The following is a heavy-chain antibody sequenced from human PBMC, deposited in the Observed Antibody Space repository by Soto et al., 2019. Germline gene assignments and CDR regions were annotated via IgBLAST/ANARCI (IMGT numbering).Heavy chain of an antibody. CDR3: AGSRVGATFLSFDY. J-gene: IGHJ4*02. Sequence: GGSLRLSCAASGFTFSSYSMNWVRQAPGKGLEWVSSISSSSSYIYYADSVKGRFTISRDNAKNSLYLQMNSLRAEDTAVYYCAGSRVGATFLSFDYWGPGALVTVSS. CDR1: GFTFSSYS. CDR2: ISSSSSYI. D-gene: IGHD1-26*01. V-gene: IGHV3-21*04.